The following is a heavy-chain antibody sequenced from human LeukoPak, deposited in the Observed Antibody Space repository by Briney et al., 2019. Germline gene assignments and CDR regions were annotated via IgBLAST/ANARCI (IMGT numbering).Heavy chain of an antibody. Sequence: VGSLRLSCAASGFTFINAWMSWVRQAPGKGLEWVGRIKSKADGGTTDYAASVKGRFTISRDNSENTLQMNSLKTEDTAVYYCTTEYEGSGSAFDIWGQGTMVTVSS. V-gene: IGHV3-15*01. CDR2: IKSKADGGTT. CDR3: TTEYEGSGSAFDI. J-gene: IGHJ3*02. CDR1: GFTFINAW. D-gene: IGHD1-26*01.